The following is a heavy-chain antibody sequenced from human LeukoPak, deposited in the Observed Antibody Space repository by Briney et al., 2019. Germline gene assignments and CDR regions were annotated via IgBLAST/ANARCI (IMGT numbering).Heavy chain of an antibody. CDR1: GFTFDDYG. J-gene: IGHJ6*02. CDR3: AKDIGCQWLEFVMDV. Sequence: GRSLRLFCAASGFTFDDYGMQWVRQAPGKGLEWVSGISWNSGSIGYADSVQGRFTISRDNATNSLYLQMNSLRADDTAFYYCAKDIGCQWLEFVMDVWGQGTAVTVSS. D-gene: IGHD6-19*01. CDR2: ISWNSGSI. V-gene: IGHV3-9*01.